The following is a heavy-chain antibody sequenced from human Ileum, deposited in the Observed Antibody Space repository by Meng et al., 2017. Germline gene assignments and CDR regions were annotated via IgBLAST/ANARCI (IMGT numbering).Heavy chain of an antibody. D-gene: IGHD2-21*01. J-gene: IGHJ4*02. Sequence: VQLHEAGPGLVKPSGTLSLTCAVSGGSISFGYWWSWVRQPPGQGLEWIGEIHHSGSTNYNPSLKSRVTLSVDNSNNQFSLSLTSVTAADTAVYYCARNGDYSADHWGQGILVTVSS. V-gene: IGHV4-4*02. CDR3: ARNGDYSADH. CDR2: IHHSGST. CDR1: GGSISFGYW.